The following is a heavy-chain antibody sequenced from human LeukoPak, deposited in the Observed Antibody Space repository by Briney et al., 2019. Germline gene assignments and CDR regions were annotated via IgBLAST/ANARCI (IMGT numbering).Heavy chain of an antibody. CDR3: AKPVVTGNDAFDI. D-gene: IGHD4-23*01. V-gene: IGHV3-30*18. Sequence: PGGSLRLSCAASGFTFSSYGMHRVRQAPGKGLEWVAVISYDGSNKYYADSVKGRFTISRDNSKNTLYLQMNSLRAEDTAVYYCAKPVVTGNDAFDIWGQGTMVTVSS. J-gene: IGHJ3*02. CDR1: GFTFSSYG. CDR2: ISYDGSNK.